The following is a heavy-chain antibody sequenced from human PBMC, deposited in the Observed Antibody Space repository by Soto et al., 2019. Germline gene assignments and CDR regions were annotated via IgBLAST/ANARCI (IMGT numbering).Heavy chain of an antibody. V-gene: IGHV3-23*01. J-gene: IGHJ4*02. Sequence: GGSLRLSCAASGFTFSSYAMSWVRQAPGKGLEWVSAISAGGSSTYYADSVKGRFTISRDNSKNTLYLQMNSLRAEDTAIYYCAKSPYNWNTGGLDYWGQGTLVTVSS. CDR2: ISAGGSST. D-gene: IGHD1-1*01. CDR1: GFTFSSYA. CDR3: AKSPYNWNTGGLDY.